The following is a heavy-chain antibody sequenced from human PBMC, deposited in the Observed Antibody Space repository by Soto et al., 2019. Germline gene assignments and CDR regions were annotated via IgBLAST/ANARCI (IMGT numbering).Heavy chain of an antibody. Sequence: ASAKVSSKASRYTFTSYGISAVRPAPGEGLEWMGWISAYNGNTNYAQKLQGRVTMTTDTSTSTAYMELRSVRSDDTAVYYCARDLGSDNWFDPWGQGTLVTVS. J-gene: IGHJ5*02. CDR3: ARDLGSDNWFDP. CDR2: ISAYNGNT. CDR1: RYTFTSYG. V-gene: IGHV1-18*01.